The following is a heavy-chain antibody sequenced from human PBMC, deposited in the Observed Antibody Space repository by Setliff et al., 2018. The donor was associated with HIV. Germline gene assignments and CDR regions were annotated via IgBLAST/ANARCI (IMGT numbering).Heavy chain of an antibody. V-gene: IGHV4-39*01. CDR2: IYYSGSA. Sequence: SETLSLTCTVSGGSIRSSSFYWGWIRQPPGKGLEWIGSIYYSGSAYYNSSLKSRVTISVDTSKNQFSLKLSSVTATDTAVYYCARHAIVDTAGRGFDYWGQGTLVTVSS. CDR1: GGSIRSSSFY. CDR3: ARHAIVDTAGRGFDY. D-gene: IGHD5-18*01. J-gene: IGHJ4*02.